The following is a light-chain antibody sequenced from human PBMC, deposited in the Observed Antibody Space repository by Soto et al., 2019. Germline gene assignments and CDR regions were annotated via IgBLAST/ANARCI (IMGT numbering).Light chain of an antibody. CDR3: QQYNSYSPWT. Sequence: DIQMTQSPSTLSASVGDRVTITCRANQNISSWLAWYQQKPGKAPTLLIYDASTLESGVPSRFSGSGSGTEFTLTISSLQPDDFATYYCQQYNSYSPWTFGRGTTVEIK. J-gene: IGKJ1*01. CDR2: DAS. CDR1: QNISSW. V-gene: IGKV1-5*01.